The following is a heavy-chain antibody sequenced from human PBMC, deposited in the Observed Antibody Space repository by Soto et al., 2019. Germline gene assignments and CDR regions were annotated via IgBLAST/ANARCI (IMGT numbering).Heavy chain of an antibody. J-gene: IGHJ5*02. CDR3: ARDLAQQLSNWFDP. Sequence: PSETLSLTCTVSGGSISGYYWSWIRQPPGKGLEWIGNIYYSGSTNYNPSLKSRVTISVDTSKNQFSPKLSSVTAADTAVYYCARDLAQQLSNWFDPWGQGTLVTVSS. CDR2: IYYSGST. CDR1: GGSISGYY. V-gene: IGHV4-59*01. D-gene: IGHD6-13*01.